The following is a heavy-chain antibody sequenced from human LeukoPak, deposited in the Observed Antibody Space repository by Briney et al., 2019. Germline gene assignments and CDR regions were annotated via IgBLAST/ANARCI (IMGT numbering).Heavy chain of an antibody. J-gene: IGHJ4*02. D-gene: IGHD6-19*01. CDR2: MWNDGITG. Sequence: GGPLRLSCAPSGFNFRDSGMHWVRQAPGKGREGVAVMWNDGITGKYADSVRGRFSVSRDNSKNTVYLQMDSLRADDTSVYYCARDGSGWSSDYWGQGTLVTVSS. CDR1: GFNFRDSG. V-gene: IGHV3-33*08. CDR3: ARDGSGWSSDY.